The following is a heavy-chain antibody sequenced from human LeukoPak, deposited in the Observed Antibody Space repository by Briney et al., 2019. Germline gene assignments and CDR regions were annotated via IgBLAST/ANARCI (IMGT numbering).Heavy chain of an antibody. V-gene: IGHV3-74*01. Sequence: GGSLRLSCAASGFTSSSYWMHWVRQAPGKGLVWVSRINSDGSSINYADSVKGRFTISRDNAKNTLSLQMNSLRAEDTAVYYCAKENPVGGTNYFDYWGQGTLVTVPS. J-gene: IGHJ4*02. CDR2: INSDGSSI. D-gene: IGHD1-26*01. CDR1: GFTSSSYW. CDR3: AKENPVGGTNYFDY.